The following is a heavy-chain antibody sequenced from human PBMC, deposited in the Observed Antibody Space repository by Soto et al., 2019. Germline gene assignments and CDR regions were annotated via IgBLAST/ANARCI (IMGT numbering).Heavy chain of an antibody. D-gene: IGHD4-17*01. CDR3: AKVGTTTVTTFFDY. Sequence: GESLKISCAASGFTFSSYAMSWVRQAPGKGLEWVSAISGSGGSTYYADSVKGRFTISRDNSKNTLYLQMNSLRAEDTAVYYCAKVGTTTVTTFFDYWGQGTLVTVSS. CDR2: ISGSGGST. J-gene: IGHJ4*02. V-gene: IGHV3-23*01. CDR1: GFTFSSYA.